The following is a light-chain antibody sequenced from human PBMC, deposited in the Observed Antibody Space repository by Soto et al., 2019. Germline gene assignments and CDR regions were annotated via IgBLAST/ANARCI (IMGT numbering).Light chain of an antibody. CDR1: QSISSD. CDR2: GAS. V-gene: IGKV3-15*01. CDR3: QQLNIWPWT. Sequence: EIVMTQSPATLSVSPGERATLSCRASQSISSDLAWYQQKPGQAPRLLIYGASTRDTGIPARVSGSGSGTEFTLTISSLQSEDSALYDGQQLNIWPWTFGQGTKVDIK. J-gene: IGKJ1*01.